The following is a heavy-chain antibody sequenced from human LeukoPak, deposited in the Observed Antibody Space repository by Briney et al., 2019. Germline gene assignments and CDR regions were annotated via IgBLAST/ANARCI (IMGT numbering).Heavy chain of an antibody. D-gene: IGHD3-22*01. J-gene: IGHJ4*02. CDR2: MNPNSGNT. CDR3: ARLQTYYYDSSGYARDY. CDR1: GYTLTSYD. Sequence: ASVKVSRKVSGYTLTSYDINWVRQATGQGLEWMGWMNPNSGNTGYAQKFQGRVTKTRNTSISTAYMELSSLRSEDTAVYYCARLQTYYYDSSGYARDYWGQGTLVSVSS. V-gene: IGHV1-8*01.